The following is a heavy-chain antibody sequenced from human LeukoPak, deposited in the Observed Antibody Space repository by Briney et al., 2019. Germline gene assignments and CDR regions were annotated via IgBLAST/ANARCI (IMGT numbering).Heavy chain of an antibody. D-gene: IGHD3-22*01. V-gene: IGHV4-30-4*01. CDR2: IYYSGST. J-gene: IGHJ3*02. CDR1: GGSISSGDYY. Sequence: KPSETLSLTGTVSGGSISSGDYYWSWIRLPPGKGLEWIGYIYYSGSTYYNPSLKSRVTISVDTSKNQFSLKLSSVTAADTAVYYCARDSSGEDAFDIWGQGTMVTVSS. CDR3: ARDSSGEDAFDI.